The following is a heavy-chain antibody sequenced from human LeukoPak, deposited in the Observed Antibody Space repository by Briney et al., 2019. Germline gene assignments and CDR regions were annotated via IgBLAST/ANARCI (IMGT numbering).Heavy chain of an antibody. D-gene: IGHD5-18*01. J-gene: IGHJ4*02. CDR3: AKVNVAMIITGYFDF. CDR1: GFIFSSYA. V-gene: IGHV3-23*01. Sequence: GGSLRLSCAASGFIFSSYAMNWVRQAPGKGLEWVSGISNSGGTTDYADSVEGRFTISRDNSKNTLYLQMNSLRADDTAVYYCAKVNVAMIITGYFDFWGQGTLVTVSS. CDR2: ISNSGGTT.